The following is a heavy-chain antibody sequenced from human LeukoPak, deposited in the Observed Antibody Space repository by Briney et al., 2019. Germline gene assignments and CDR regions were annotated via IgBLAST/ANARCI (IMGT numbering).Heavy chain of an antibody. CDR1: GFTFSSYG. CDR3: TRSNDYSNSIFDY. J-gene: IGHJ4*02. CDR2: ISYDGSNK. Sequence: GGSLRLSCAASGFTFSSYGMHWVRQAPGKGLEWVAVISYDGSNKYYADSVKGRFTISRDNSKNTLYLQMNSLRAEDTAVYYCTRSNDYSNSIFDYWGQGILVTVSS. V-gene: IGHV3-30*03. D-gene: IGHD4-11*01.